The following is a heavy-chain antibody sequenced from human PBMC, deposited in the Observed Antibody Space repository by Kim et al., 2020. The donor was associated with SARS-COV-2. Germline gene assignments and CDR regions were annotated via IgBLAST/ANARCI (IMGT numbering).Heavy chain of an antibody. D-gene: IGHD2-8*01. CDR1: GFTFSSYA. CDR2: ITDDGSYK. J-gene: IGHJ3*01. Sequence: GGSLRLSCAASGFTFSSYAMNWVRQAPGKGLEWVAIITDDGSYKYYADSVKGRFTISRDNSKNTLYLQMTSLRAEDTAVYYCARDEDLDGVGRASADV. CDR3: ARDEDLDGVGRASADV. V-gene: IGHV3-30*03.